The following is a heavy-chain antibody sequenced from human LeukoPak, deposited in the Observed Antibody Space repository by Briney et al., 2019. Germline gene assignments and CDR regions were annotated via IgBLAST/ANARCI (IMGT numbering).Heavy chain of an antibody. CDR3: ASLSLGSSKYYEY. CDR2: INPYNGAV. J-gene: IGHJ4*02. Sequence: ASVKVSCKASGYTFTAQYIHWLRQAPGQGLEWMGWINPYNGAVKYAQKFQDRVSMTRDTSTDTAYVEMSGLRSVDSAVFYCASLSLGSSKYYEYWGQGTLVTVSS. D-gene: IGHD3-3*01. V-gene: IGHV1-2*02. CDR1: GYTFTAQY.